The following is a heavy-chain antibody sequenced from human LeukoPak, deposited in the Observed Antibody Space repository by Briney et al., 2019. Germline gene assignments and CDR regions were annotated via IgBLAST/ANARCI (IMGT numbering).Heavy chain of an antibody. D-gene: IGHD4-17*01. J-gene: IGHJ4*02. CDR2: ISSSSSTI. V-gene: IGHV3-48*02. CDR3: ARDLTAVTDY. Sequence: GGSLRLSCAASGFTFPNTWMSWVRQAPGKGLEWVSYISSSSSTIYYADSVKGRFTISRDNAKNSLYLQMNSLRDEDTAVYYCARDLTAVTDYWGQGTLVTVSS. CDR1: GFTFPNTW.